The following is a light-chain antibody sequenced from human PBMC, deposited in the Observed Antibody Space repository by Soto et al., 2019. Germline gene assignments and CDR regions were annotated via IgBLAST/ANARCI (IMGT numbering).Light chain of an antibody. Sequence: EIVLTQSPGTLSLSPGERATLSCRASQSVSSSYLAWYQQKHGQAPRLLIYGASSRATGIPDRFSGSGSGTDFTLTISRLEPEDFAVYYCRQYGSSPTWTFGQGTKV. CDR3: RQYGSSPTWT. CDR2: GAS. V-gene: IGKV3-20*01. J-gene: IGKJ1*01. CDR1: QSVSSSY.